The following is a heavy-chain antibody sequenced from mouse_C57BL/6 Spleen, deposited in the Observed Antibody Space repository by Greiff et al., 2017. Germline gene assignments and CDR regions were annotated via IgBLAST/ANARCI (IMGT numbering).Heavy chain of an antibody. CDR3: TRENTLYYFDY. Sequence: VQLVEPGAELVRPGASVTLSCKASGYTFTDYEMHWVKQTPVHGLEWIGAIDPDTGGTDYTQKFKGKAILTADKSSSAAYMELRSLTFEDSAVYYCTRENTLYYFDYWGQGTTLTVSS. D-gene: IGHD5-1-1*01. V-gene: IGHV1-15*01. J-gene: IGHJ2*01. CDR1: GYTFTDYE. CDR2: IDPDTGGT.